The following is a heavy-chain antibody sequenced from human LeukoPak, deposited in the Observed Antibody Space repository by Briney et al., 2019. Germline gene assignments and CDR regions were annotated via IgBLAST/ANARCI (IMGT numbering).Heavy chain of an antibody. Sequence: PSETLSLTCTVSGGSISSGGYYWSWIRQHPGKGLEWIGYIYYSGSTYYNPSLKSRVTISVDTSKNQFSLKLTSVTAADTAVYYCARAPNWGDTSFDYWGQGTLVTVSS. V-gene: IGHV4-31*03. J-gene: IGHJ4*02. D-gene: IGHD7-27*01. CDR3: ARAPNWGDTSFDY. CDR1: GGSISSGGYY. CDR2: IYYSGST.